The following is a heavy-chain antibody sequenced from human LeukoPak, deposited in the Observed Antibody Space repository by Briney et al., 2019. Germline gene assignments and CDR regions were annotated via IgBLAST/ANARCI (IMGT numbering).Heavy chain of an antibody. D-gene: IGHD1-7*01. CDR3: ARGCVGNCPKGATFDS. Sequence: SETLSLTCAVYGGSFSGYYWTWIRQPPGKGLEWIGEINHSGSTNYNPSLKSRVTISVDTSMNQFSLKLRSVTAADTAVYYCARGCVGNCPKGATFDSSGQGTLATVSS. CDR2: INHSGST. CDR1: GGSFSGYY. J-gene: IGHJ4*02. V-gene: IGHV4-34*01.